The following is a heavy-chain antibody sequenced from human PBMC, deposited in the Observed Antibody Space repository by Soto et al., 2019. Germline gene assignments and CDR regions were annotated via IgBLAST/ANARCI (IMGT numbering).Heavy chain of an antibody. D-gene: IGHD3-3*01. Sequence: ASVKVSCKASGYTFTSYGISWVRQAPGQGLEWMGWISAYNGNTNYAQKLQGRVTMTTDTSTSTAYMELRSLRSDDTAVYYCARGITIFGVVKGYYFDYWGQGTLVTVSS. V-gene: IGHV1-18*01. CDR1: GYTFTSYG. J-gene: IGHJ4*02. CDR3: ARGITIFGVVKGYYFDY. CDR2: ISAYNGNT.